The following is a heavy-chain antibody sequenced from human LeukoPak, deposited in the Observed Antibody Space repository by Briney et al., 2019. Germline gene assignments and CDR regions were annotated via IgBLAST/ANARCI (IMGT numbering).Heavy chain of an antibody. CDR2: INSAGSNT. V-gene: IGHV3-74*01. CDR1: GFTLTSYW. CDR3: ARGSGSYGQRALDI. Sequence: PGGSLRLSCAGSGFTLTSYWMHWVRHAPGEGLVWVSLINSAGSNTIYAGSVKGRFTISRDKAKNTLYLQMNSLSAQDTAVYYCARGSGSYGQRALDIWGQGTMVTVSS. J-gene: IGHJ3*02. D-gene: IGHD3-10*01.